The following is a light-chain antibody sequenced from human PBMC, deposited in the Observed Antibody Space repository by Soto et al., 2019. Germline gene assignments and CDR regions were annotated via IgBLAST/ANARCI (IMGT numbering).Light chain of an antibody. CDR2: GAS. CDR1: QSVSSSF. CDR3: QQYESSVT. J-gene: IGKJ1*01. V-gene: IGKV3-20*01. Sequence: EIVLTQSPGSLSLSPGEGATLSCRASQSVSSSFFAWYQQKPGQAPSLLIYGASRRATGVPDRFSGSGSGTDFTLSISRLEPEDFAVYYCQQYESSVTFGQGTKXXX.